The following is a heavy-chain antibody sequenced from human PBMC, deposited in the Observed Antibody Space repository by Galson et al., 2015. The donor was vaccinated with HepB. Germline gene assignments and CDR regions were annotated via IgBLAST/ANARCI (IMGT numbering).Heavy chain of an antibody. CDR3: AHSPVTTYDYVWGSYRGPTYYFDY. Sequence: PALVKPTQTLTVTCAFSGFSLSSSGVGVSWIRQPPGKALEWLALICWDDEKHYSPSLKSRLTITKDTSKNQVVLTMTNMDPVDTATYYCAHSPVTTYDYVWGSYRGPTYYFDYWGQGTLVTVSS. J-gene: IGHJ4*02. D-gene: IGHD3-16*02. CDR2: ICWDDEK. V-gene: IGHV2-5*02. CDR1: GFSLSSSGVG.